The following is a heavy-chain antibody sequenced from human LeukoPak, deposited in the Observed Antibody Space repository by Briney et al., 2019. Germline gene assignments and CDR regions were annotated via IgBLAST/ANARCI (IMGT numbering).Heavy chain of an antibody. J-gene: IGHJ4*02. CDR3: ARGGYSYGYIDY. V-gene: IGHV3-74*01. CDR2: INSDGSST. Sequence: GSLRLSCAASGFTFSSYWMHWVRQAPGKGLVWVSRINSDGSSTSYADSVKGRFTISRDNAKNTLYLQMNSLRAEDTAVYYCARGGYSYGYIDYWGQGTLVTVSS. CDR1: GFTFSSYW. D-gene: IGHD5-18*01.